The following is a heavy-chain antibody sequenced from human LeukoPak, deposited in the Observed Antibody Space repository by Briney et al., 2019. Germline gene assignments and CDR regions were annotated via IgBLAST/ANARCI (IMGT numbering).Heavy chain of an antibody. D-gene: IGHD6-13*01. CDR2: INHSGST. Sequence: PSXXXSLTCAVYGGSFSGYYWSWVRQPPGKGLEWIGEINHSGSTNYNPSLKSRVTISVDTSNNQFSLKLSSVTAADTAVYYCARVSAGPRGVWGKGTTVTVSS. CDR1: GGSFSGYY. V-gene: IGHV4-34*01. J-gene: IGHJ6*04. CDR3: ARVSAGPRGV.